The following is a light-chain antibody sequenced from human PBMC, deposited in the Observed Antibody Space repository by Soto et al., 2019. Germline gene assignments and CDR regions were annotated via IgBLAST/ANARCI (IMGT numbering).Light chain of an antibody. CDR1: SSDVGGYNY. Sequence: QSALTQPASVSGSPGQSITISCTGTSSDVGGYNYVSWYQQHPGKAPKFMIYDVNNRPSGVSNRFSGSKSGNTASLTISGLQAEEEADYYCSSYTGSSTVFGGGTKLTVL. CDR3: SSYTGSSTV. V-gene: IGLV2-14*01. J-gene: IGLJ2*01. CDR2: DVN.